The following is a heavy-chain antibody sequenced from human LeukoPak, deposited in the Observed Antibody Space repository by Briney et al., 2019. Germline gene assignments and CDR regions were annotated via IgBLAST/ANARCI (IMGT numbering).Heavy chain of an antibody. CDR2: ISGSGGST. CDR1: GFTFSSYA. V-gene: IGHV3-23*01. CDR3: ASTPEMATIWSYHYGMDV. J-gene: IGHJ6*02. Sequence: PGGSLRLSCAACGFTFSSYARSWVRQAPGKGLEWISAISGSGGSTYYADSVKGRFTISRDNSKNTLYLQMNSLRAEDMAVYYCASTPEMATIWSYHYGMDVWGQRTTVTVSS. D-gene: IGHD5-24*01.